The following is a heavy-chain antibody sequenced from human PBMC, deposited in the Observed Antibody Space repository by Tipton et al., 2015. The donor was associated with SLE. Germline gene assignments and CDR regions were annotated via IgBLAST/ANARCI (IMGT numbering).Heavy chain of an antibody. J-gene: IGHJ5*02. CDR3: ARAQNWFDP. CDR1: GGSISSSSFY. V-gene: IGHV4-39*01. Sequence: TLSLTCTVPGGSISSSSFYWGWIRQPPGKGLEWIGSIYYSGSTYYNPSLKSRVTISVDTSKNQFSLKLSSVTAADTAVYYCARAQNWFDPWGQGTVVTVSS. CDR2: IYYSGST.